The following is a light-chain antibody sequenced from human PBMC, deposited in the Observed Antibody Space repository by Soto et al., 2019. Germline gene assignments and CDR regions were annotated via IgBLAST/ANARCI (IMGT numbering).Light chain of an antibody. CDR1: NIAGKS. V-gene: IGLV3-21*02. J-gene: IGLJ1*01. CDR2: DDS. Sequence: YELTQTSSVSLSPGQTARISCGGNNIAGKSVHWYQQKPGQAPVVVVYDDSDRPSGIPERFSGSNSGNTATLTISRVEAGDEADYHCQVWDDNSDHHVFGTGTKVTVL. CDR3: QVWDDNSDHHV.